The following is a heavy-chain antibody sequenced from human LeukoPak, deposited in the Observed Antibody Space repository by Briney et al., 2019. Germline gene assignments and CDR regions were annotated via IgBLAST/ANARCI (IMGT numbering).Heavy chain of an antibody. CDR2: ISYDESNK. CDR1: GFTFSSYG. J-gene: IGHJ3*02. Sequence: GRSLRLSCAASGFTFSSYGIHWVRQAPGKGLEGVAVISYDESNKYYADSVKGRFTISRDNSKNTLYLQMNSLRAEDTAVYYCAKDYGGSSSGAFDIWGQGTMVTVSS. V-gene: IGHV3-30*18. D-gene: IGHD2-15*01. CDR3: AKDYGGSSSGAFDI.